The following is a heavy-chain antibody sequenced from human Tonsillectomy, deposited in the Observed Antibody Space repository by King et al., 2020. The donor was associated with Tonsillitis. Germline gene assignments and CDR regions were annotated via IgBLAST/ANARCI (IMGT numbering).Heavy chain of an antibody. CDR3: AKDLYYYDSSGYLDY. D-gene: IGHD3-22*01. J-gene: IGHJ4*02. CDR1: GFTFSTYD. CDR2: ISYDGSNK. Sequence: VQLVESGGGVVQPGRSLRLPCAASGFTFSTYDMHWVRQAPGKGLEWVAVISYDGSNKFYADSVKGRFTISRDNSKNTLYLQMNSLRAEDTAVYYCAKDLYYYDSSGYLDYWGQGTLVTVSS. V-gene: IGHV3-30*18.